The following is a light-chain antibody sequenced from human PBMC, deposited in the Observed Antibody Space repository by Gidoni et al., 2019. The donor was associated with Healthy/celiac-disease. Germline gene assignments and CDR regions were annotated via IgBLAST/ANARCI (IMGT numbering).Light chain of an antibody. Sequence: DIVMTQSPDSLAVSLGERATINCKSSQSVLYSSNNKNYLAWYQQKPGQPPKLLIYWASTRESGVPDRFSGSRSGTDFTLTISSLQAEDVAVYYCQQYYSTPPLTFXGXTKVEIK. CDR2: WAS. V-gene: IGKV4-1*01. CDR3: QQYYSTPPLT. J-gene: IGKJ4*02. CDR1: QSVLYSSNNKNY.